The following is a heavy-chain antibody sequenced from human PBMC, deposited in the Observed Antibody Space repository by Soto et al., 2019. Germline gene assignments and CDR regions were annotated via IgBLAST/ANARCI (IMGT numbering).Heavy chain of an antibody. CDR3: VSYRGAFYFDH. D-gene: IGHD4-4*01. CDR2: VYYGGT. J-gene: IGHJ4*02. CDR1: GGSISSSNW. Sequence: PSETLSLTCTVSGGSISSSNWWTWVRQPPGKGLEWIGFVYYGGTNYNPSFESRVTMSVDTPKNQFSLELNSVTAADTAVYYCVSYRGAFYFDHWGQGALVTVSS. V-gene: IGHV4-4*02.